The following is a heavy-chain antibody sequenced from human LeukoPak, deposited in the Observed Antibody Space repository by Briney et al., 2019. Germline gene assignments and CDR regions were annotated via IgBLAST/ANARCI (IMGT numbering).Heavy chain of an antibody. Sequence: GGSLRLSCAASGFTFDGYNFNWVRQAPGKGLEWVASISTSGRYINYAGSVRGRFTISRDNAKNSLYLQMNSLRAEDTAVYYCARGMGAVAGPYYFDYWGQGTLVTVSS. V-gene: IGHV3-21*01. D-gene: IGHD6-19*01. J-gene: IGHJ4*02. CDR1: GFTFDGYN. CDR3: ARGMGAVAGPYYFDY. CDR2: ISTSGRYI.